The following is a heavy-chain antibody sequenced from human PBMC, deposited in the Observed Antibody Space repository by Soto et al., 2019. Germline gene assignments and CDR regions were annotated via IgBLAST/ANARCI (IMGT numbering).Heavy chain of an antibody. D-gene: IGHD3-16*01. CDR1: GGSISSGGYY. Sequence: SETLSLTCTVSGGSISSGGYYWSWIRQHPGKGLEWIGYIYYSGSTYYNPSLKSRVTISVDTSKNQFSLKLSSVTAADTAVYYCARKGGGSFYYFDYWGQGTLVTVSS. CDR2: IYYSGST. J-gene: IGHJ4*02. CDR3: ARKGGGSFYYFDY. V-gene: IGHV4-31*03.